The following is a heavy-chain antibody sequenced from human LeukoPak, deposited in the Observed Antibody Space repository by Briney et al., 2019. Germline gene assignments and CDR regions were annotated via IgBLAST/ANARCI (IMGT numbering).Heavy chain of an antibody. Sequence: PGGSLRLSCAASGFTFSSYSMNWVRQAPGKGLEWVAVISYDGSNKYYADSVKGRFTISRDNSKNTLYLQMNSLRAEDTAVYYCAKSSDYYDSSAFDYWGQGTLVTVSS. J-gene: IGHJ4*02. V-gene: IGHV3-30*18. CDR1: GFTFSSYS. CDR3: AKSSDYYDSSAFDY. D-gene: IGHD3-22*01. CDR2: ISYDGSNK.